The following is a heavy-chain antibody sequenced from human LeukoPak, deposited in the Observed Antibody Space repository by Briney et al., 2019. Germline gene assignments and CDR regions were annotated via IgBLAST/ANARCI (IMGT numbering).Heavy chain of an antibody. CDR1: GGFFSGYY. CDR3: ARDIVVVVAATLYYYYGMDV. J-gene: IGHJ6*04. V-gene: IGHV4-34*01. D-gene: IGHD2-15*01. CDR2: INHSGST. Sequence: SETLSLTCAVYGGFFSGYYWSWIRQPPGKGLEWIGEINHSGSTNYNPSLKSRVTISVDTSKNQFSLKLSSVTAADTAVYYCARDIVVVVAATLYYYYGMDVWGKGTTVTVSS.